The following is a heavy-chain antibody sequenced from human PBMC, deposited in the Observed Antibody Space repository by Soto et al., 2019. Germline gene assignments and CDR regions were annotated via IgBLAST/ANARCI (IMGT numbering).Heavy chain of an antibody. V-gene: IGHV4-59*08. J-gene: IGHJ5*02. D-gene: IGHD2-2*01. CDR1: GGSISSYY. Sequence: SETLSLTCTVSGGSISSYYWSWIRQPPGKGLEWIGYIYYSGSTNYNPSLKSRVTISVDTSKNQFSLKLSSVTAADTAVYYCARPYCSSTSCYAGWFDPWGQGTLVTVSS. CDR2: IYYSGST. CDR3: ARPYCSSTSCYAGWFDP.